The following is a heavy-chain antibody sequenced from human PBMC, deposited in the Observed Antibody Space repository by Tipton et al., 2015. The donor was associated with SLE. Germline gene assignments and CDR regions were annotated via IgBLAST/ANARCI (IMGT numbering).Heavy chain of an antibody. CDR2: ISYDGSNK. D-gene: IGHD2-15*01. Sequence: SLRLSCAASGFTFSSYAMHWVRQAPGKGLEWVAVISYDGSNKCYADSVKGRFTISRDNSKNTLYLQMNSLRAEDTAVYYCARDGPGAALYWYFDLWGRGTLVTVSS. CDR1: GFTFSSYA. V-gene: IGHV3-30-3*01. CDR3: ARDGPGAALYWYFDL. J-gene: IGHJ2*01.